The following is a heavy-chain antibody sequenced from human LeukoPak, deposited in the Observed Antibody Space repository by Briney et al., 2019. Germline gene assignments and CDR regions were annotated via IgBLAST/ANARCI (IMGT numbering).Heavy chain of an antibody. J-gene: IGHJ5*02. CDR2: INPSGSST. CDR1: GYSFTSHY. CDR3: ARDNSVGDIAWWFDP. D-gene: IGHD3-16*02. Sequence: ASVKVSCKASGYSFTSHYMHWVRQAPGQGLEWMGLINPSGSSTLYAQKFQGRVTMTRDMSTTTDYMELSSLRSEDTAVYYCARDNSVGDIAWWFDPWGQGTLVTISS. V-gene: IGHV1-46*01.